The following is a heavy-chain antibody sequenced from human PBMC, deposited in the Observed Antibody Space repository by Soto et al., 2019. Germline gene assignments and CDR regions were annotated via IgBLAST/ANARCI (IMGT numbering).Heavy chain of an antibody. J-gene: IGHJ4*02. CDR1: RYTFTSYH. CDR2: ISAYNTNT. Sequence: QVHLVQSGAEVKKPGASVKVSCKTSRYTFTSYHISWVRQAPGQWLEWMGWISAYNTNTNYAQKFQGRVTMTTDTITSTAYMERRSLRSDDTGVYYCARDTPPTDYWGQGTLVTVSS. CDR3: ARDTPPTDY. V-gene: IGHV1-18*01.